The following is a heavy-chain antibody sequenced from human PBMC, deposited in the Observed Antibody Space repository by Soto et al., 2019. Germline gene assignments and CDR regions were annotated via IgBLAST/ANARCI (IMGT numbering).Heavy chain of an antibody. J-gene: IGHJ4*02. Sequence: EVHLVESGGGLVQPGGSLRLSCAASGFRFSIYSINWIRQAPGKGLAWSAYITGDSNTIKYADSVKGRFTISRDNAKNSVYLQMNSLRDEDTAVYYCARSVEGRFDYWGQGTVVTVSS. CDR2: ITGDSNTI. D-gene: IGHD6-19*01. CDR1: GFRFSIYS. V-gene: IGHV3-48*02. CDR3: ARSVEGRFDY.